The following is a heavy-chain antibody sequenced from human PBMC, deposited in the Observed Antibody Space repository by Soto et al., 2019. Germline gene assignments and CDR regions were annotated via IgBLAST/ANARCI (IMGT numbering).Heavy chain of an antibody. CDR2: ISNDGGTQ. V-gene: IGHV3-30*03. CDR3: ARGPLTTMGTDPYFDY. D-gene: IGHD5-18*01. Sequence: QVQLVQSGGGVVQPGTSLRLSCAASGFTFSTYAFHWVRQAPGKGLEWVSIISNDGGTQFHSESVKGRFTISRDNSRNTLYLQMNSLRPEDTAVYYCARGPLTTMGTDPYFDYWGQGTLVTVSS. J-gene: IGHJ4*02. CDR1: GFTFSTYA.